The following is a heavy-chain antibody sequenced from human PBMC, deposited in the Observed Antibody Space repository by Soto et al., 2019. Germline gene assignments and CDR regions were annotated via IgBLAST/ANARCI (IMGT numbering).Heavy chain of an antibody. Sequence: EVPLVESGGGLVQPGGSLRLSCAVSGFTFSRYWMHWVRQAPGKGLLWVSRVNTDGSATYYADSVEGRFTISRDNAKNTLYLQMTSLRGEDTAVYYCVGGTSNWYGIDYWGQGTLVTVSS. CDR1: GFTFSRYW. D-gene: IGHD6-13*01. V-gene: IGHV3-74*01. CDR2: VNTDGSAT. CDR3: VGGTSNWYGIDY. J-gene: IGHJ4*02.